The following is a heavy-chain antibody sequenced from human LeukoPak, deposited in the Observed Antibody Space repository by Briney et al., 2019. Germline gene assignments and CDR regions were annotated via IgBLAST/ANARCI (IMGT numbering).Heavy chain of an antibody. Sequence: PGGSLRLSCSASGFTFYNYAMHWVRQAPGKGLEYVSTIGSYGGSTYYADSVKGRFTISRDNSKSTLYLQLSSLRAEDTAVYYCVKDHGLDSRGWYGGDYWGQGTLVTVSS. CDR1: GFTFYNYA. CDR2: IGSYGGST. CDR3: VKDHGLDSRGWYGGDY. D-gene: IGHD6-19*01. V-gene: IGHV3-64D*09. J-gene: IGHJ4*02.